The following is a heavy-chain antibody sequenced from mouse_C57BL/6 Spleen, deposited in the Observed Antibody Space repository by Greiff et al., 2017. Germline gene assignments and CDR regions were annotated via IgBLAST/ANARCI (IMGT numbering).Heavy chain of an antibody. CDR1: GYTFTDYY. CDR3: APSNEGFAC. V-gene: IGHV1-26*01. CDR2: INPNNGGT. J-gene: IGHJ3*01. Sequence: EVQLQQSGPELVKPGASVKISCKASGYTFTDYYMNWVKQSHGKSLEWIGDINPNNGGTSYNQKFKGKATLTVDKSSSTAYMELRSLTSDDSAVYYCAPSNEGFACWGQGILVTVSA.